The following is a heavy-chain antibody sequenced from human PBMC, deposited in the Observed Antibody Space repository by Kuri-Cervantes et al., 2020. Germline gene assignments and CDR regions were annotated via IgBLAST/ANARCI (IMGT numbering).Heavy chain of an antibody. CDR1: GFTFSSYG. Sequence: GESLKISCAASGFTFSSYGMHWVRQAPGKGLEWVAVISYDGSNKYYADSVKGRFTISRDNSKNTLYLQMNSLRAEDTAVYDCAREFRRWLQFDYWGQGTLVTVSS. V-gene: IGHV3-30*03. J-gene: IGHJ4*02. CDR2: ISYDGSNK. CDR3: AREFRRWLQFDY. D-gene: IGHD5-24*01.